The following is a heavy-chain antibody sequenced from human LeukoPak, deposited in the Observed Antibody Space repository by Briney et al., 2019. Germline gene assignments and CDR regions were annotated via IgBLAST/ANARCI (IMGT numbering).Heavy chain of an antibody. Sequence: SETLSLTCTVSGGSISSDDYYWSWIRQPPGKGLEWIGYIYYSGSTYYNPSLKSRVTISVDTSKNQFSLKLSSVTAADTAVYYCAREVPPPAFDIWGQGTMVTVSS. CDR3: AREVPPPAFDI. J-gene: IGHJ3*02. CDR1: GGSISSDDYY. V-gene: IGHV4-30-4*08. CDR2: IYYSGST.